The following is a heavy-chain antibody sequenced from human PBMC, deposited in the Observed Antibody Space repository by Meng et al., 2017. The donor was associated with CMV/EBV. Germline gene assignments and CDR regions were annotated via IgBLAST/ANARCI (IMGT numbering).Heavy chain of an antibody. V-gene: IGHV3-23*01. J-gene: IGHJ6*02. CDR3: AKDLGVLRGSCGMDV. CDR1: GLTFSSHA. CDR2: ISGSGGST. D-gene: IGHD2/OR15-2a*01. Sequence: GGSLRPSCAASGLTFSSHAMSWVRQAPGKGLEWVSAISGSGGSTYYAHSVKGRFTISRDNSKNTLYLQINSLRAEDTAVYYCAKDLGVLRGSCGMDVWGQGTPVTVSS.